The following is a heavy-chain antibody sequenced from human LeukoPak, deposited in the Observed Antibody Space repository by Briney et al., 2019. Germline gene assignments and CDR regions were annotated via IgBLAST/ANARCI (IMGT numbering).Heavy chain of an antibody. Sequence: GGSLRLSCAASGFTFSSYEMNWVRQAPGKGLEWVSYITSSGSTIYYADSVKGRFTISRDNAKNSLYLQMNSLRAEDTAVNYCAKNDWSSSFYFDYWGKGTLVTVSS. CDR3: AKNDWSSSFYFDY. CDR1: GFTFSSYE. J-gene: IGHJ4*02. V-gene: IGHV3-48*03. D-gene: IGHD3-9*01. CDR2: ITSSGSTI.